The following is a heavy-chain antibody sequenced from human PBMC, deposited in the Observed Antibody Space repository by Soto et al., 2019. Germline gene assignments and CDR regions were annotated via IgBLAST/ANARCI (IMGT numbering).Heavy chain of an antibody. V-gene: IGHV4-31*03. J-gene: IGHJ5*02. CDR3: ARDYYRAAGTLLSLDP. Sequence: SETLSLTCTVSGGSISSGGYYWSWIRQHPGKGLEWIGYIYYSGSTYYNPSLKSRVTISVDTSKNQFSLKLSSVTAADTAVYYCARDYYRAAGTLLSLDPWGQGTLVTVSS. CDR2: IYYSGST. CDR1: GGSISSGGYY. D-gene: IGHD6-13*01.